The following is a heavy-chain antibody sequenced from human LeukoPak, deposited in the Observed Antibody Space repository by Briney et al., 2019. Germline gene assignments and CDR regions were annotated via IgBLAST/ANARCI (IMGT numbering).Heavy chain of an antibody. V-gene: IGHV3-30*01. CDR2: ISYDGSNK. CDR1: GFTFSSYA. D-gene: IGHD3-3*01. J-gene: IGHJ4*02. Sequence: GSLRLSCAASGFTFSSYAMHWVRQAPGKGLEWVAVISYDGSNKYYADSVKSRFTISRDNSKNTLYLQMNSLRAEDTAVYYCARGREWLTEPYFDYWGQGTLVTVSS. CDR3: ARGREWLTEPYFDY.